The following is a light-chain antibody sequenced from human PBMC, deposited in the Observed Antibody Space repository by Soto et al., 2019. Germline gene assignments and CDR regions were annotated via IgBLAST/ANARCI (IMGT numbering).Light chain of an antibody. V-gene: IGKV3-20*01. Sequence: ENVLTQSPGTLSLSPGDRATLSCRASQSLSRTYIAWYQQQPGQAPRLLIYAASNRATGIPDRFSGSGSGTDFTLNIRTLEPDDFAVYYCQQYGGSPPLTFGGGTKVEIK. CDR1: QSLSRTY. CDR3: QQYGGSPPLT. CDR2: AAS. J-gene: IGKJ4*01.